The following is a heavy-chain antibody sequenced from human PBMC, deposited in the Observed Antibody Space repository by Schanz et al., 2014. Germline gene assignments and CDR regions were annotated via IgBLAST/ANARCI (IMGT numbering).Heavy chain of an antibody. J-gene: IGHJ4*02. D-gene: IGHD2-15*01. CDR1: GFTFSSYG. Sequence: EVQLVESGGGLVKPGGSLRLSCAASGFTFSSYGMHWVRQAPGKGLEWVSALSGSGGSTYYADSVKGRFTISRDNSKNTLYLQMNTLRAEDTAVYYCARDRGYCSGGSCLTFDYWGQGTLVTVSS. CDR2: LSGSGGST. CDR3: ARDRGYCSGGSCLTFDY. V-gene: IGHV3-23*04.